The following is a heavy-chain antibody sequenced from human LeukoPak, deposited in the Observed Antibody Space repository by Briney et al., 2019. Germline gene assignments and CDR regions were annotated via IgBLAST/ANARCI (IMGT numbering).Heavy chain of an antibody. Sequence: ASVKVSCKASGYTFTSYGISWVRQTPGQGLEWMGWISAYNGNTNYAQKLQGRVTMTTDTSTSTAYMELRSLRSDDTAVYYCARGPYYYDSSTYIDYWGQGTLVTVSS. CDR3: ARGPYYYDSSTYIDY. V-gene: IGHV1-18*01. CDR2: ISAYNGNT. D-gene: IGHD3-22*01. CDR1: GYTFTSYG. J-gene: IGHJ4*02.